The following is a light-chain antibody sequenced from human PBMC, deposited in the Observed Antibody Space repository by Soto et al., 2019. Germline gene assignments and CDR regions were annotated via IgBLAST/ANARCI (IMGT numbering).Light chain of an antibody. V-gene: IGLV2-8*01. CDR2: EVT. J-gene: IGLJ2*01. CDR3: SSFAASHVV. Sequence: QSVLTQSPFASGSPGQSITVSCTGTSSDVGDYNFVSWYQQHPGKAPKLLIYEVTKRPSGVPDRFSGSKSGNTASLTVSGLQSEDEADYYCSSFAASHVVFGGGTKLTVL. CDR1: SSDVGDYNF.